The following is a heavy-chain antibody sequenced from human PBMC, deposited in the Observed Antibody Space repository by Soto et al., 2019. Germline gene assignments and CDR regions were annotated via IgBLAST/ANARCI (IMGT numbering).Heavy chain of an antibody. J-gene: IGHJ4*02. D-gene: IGHD2-8*02. CDR3: ARRGPGAYFAY. V-gene: IGHV3-23*01. Sequence: EVQLLESGGGLVQPGGSLRLSCAASGFTFSSYAMRWVRQAPGKGLEWVSAVSGSGGSTYYADSVKGRFTISRDNSKNTLYLQMNSLSGEDTAVYDCARRGPGAYFAYWGQGTLVTVSS. CDR2: VSGSGGST. CDR1: GFTFSSYA.